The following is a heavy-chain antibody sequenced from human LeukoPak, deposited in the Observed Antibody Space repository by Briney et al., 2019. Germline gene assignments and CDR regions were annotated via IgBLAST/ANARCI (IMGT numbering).Heavy chain of an antibody. CDR3: ARGNEYTWWQ. V-gene: IGHV4-39*07. D-gene: IGHD2-15*01. CDR1: GGSINSSSYY. CDR2: IYYSWST. J-gene: IGHJ4*02. Sequence: ETLSLTCTVSGGSINSSSYYWGWIRQPPGKGLELIGSIYYSWSTYYNPSLKSRVTISVDKPKSQFSLKLTSVTAADTAIYYCARGNEYTWWQWSQGTLVTVSS.